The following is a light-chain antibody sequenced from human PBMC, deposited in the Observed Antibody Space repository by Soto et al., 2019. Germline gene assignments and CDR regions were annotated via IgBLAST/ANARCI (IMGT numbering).Light chain of an antibody. J-gene: IGKJ1*01. V-gene: IGKV3-15*01. CDR3: HQYNNWRT. Sequence: EIVMTQSPASLSVSPGERATLSCRASQSVSRNLAWYQQKPGQAPRLLIYGASTRATGIPARFSGSGSGTEFTLTISSLQSEDFAVYYCHQYNNWRTFGQGTRWIS. CDR2: GAS. CDR1: QSVSRN.